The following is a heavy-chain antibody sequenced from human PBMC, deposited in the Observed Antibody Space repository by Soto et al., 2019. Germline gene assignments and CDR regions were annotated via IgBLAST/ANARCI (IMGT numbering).Heavy chain of an antibody. CDR1: GGSFSGYY. V-gene: IGHV4-34*01. Sequence: SETLSLTCAVYGGSFSGYYWSWIRQPPGKGLEWIGEINHSGSTNYNPSLKSRVTISVDTSKNQFSLKLSSVTAADTTVYYCARGPMITFGGVSAYNSDYWGQGXLVTVSS. CDR3: ARGPMITFGGVSAYNSDY. J-gene: IGHJ4*02. D-gene: IGHD3-16*01. CDR2: INHSGST.